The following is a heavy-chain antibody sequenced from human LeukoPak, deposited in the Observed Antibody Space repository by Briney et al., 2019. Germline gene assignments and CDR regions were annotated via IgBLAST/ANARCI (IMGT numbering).Heavy chain of an antibody. V-gene: IGHV3-23*01. J-gene: IGHJ4*02. D-gene: IGHD3-3*01. CDR1: GFTFSSYE. Sequence: GGSLRLSCAASGFTFSSYEMHWVRQAPGKGLEWVSYIYYADSVKGRFTISRDNSKNTLYLQMNSLRAEDTAVYYCANIEKIYDTPDYWGQGTLVTVSS. CDR3: ANIEKIYDTPDY. CDR2: I.